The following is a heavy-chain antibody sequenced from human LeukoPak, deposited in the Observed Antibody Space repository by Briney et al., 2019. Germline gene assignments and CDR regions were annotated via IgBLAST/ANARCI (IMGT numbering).Heavy chain of an antibody. Sequence: PGGSLRLSCAASGFTFSSYAMHWVRQAPGKGLEWVAVISYDGSNKYYADSVKGRFTISRDNSKNTLYLQMNSLRAEDTAVYYCATRRDGYNRDYFDYWGQGTLVTVSS. CDR2: ISYDGSNK. J-gene: IGHJ4*02. CDR1: GFTFSSYA. V-gene: IGHV3-30*04. CDR3: ATRRDGYNRDYFDY. D-gene: IGHD5-24*01.